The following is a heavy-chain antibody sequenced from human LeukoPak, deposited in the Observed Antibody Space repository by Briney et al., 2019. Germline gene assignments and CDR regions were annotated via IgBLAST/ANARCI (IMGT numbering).Heavy chain of an antibody. CDR2: IYYSGST. J-gene: IGHJ6*02. D-gene: IGHD3-22*01. CDR3: ARAPYYYDSSGYYYGHYYYYYGMDV. CDR1: GGSISSYY. V-gene: IGHV4-59*12. Sequence: SETLSLTCTVSGGSISSYYWSWIRQPPGKGLEWIGYIYYSGSTNYNPSLKSRVTISVDTSKNQFSLKLSSVTAADTAVYYCARAPYYYDSSGYYYGHYYYYYGMDVWGQGTTVTVSS.